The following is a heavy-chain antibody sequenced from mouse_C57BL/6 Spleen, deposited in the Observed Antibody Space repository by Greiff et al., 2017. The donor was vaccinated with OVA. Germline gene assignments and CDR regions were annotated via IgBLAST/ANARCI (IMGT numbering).Heavy chain of an antibody. V-gene: IGHV5-16*01. D-gene: IGHD1-1*01. CDR3: ARVLLRYYAMDY. Sequence: EVMLVESEGGLVQPGSSMKLSCTASGFTFSDYYMAWVRQVPEKGLEWVANINYDGSSTYYLDSLKSRFIISRDNAKNILYLQMSSLKSEDTATYYCARVLLRYYAMDYWGQGTSVTVSS. CDR1: GFTFSDYY. CDR2: INYDGSST. J-gene: IGHJ4*01.